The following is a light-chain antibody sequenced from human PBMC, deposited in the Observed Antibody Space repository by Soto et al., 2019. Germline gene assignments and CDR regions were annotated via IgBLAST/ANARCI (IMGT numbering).Light chain of an antibody. Sequence: DIQMTQAPSTLSGSVGDRAAITCRASQTISSWLAWYQQKPGKAPKLLIYKASTLKSGVPSRFSGSGSGTEFTLTISSLQPDDFATYYCQHYNSYSEAFGQGTKVEIK. V-gene: IGKV1-5*03. J-gene: IGKJ1*01. CDR3: QHYNSYSEA. CDR1: QTISSW. CDR2: KAS.